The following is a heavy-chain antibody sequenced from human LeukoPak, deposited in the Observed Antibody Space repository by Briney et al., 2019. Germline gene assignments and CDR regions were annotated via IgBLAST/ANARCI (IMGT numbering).Heavy chain of an antibody. CDR3: ASEGYSNYGYYYYYMDV. CDR2: LYYIGST. J-gene: IGHJ6*03. V-gene: IGHV4-39*07. CDR1: GGSISSSSYY. D-gene: IGHD4-11*01. Sequence: SETLSLTCTVSGGSISSSSYYWGWIRQPPGKGLEWIGSLYYIGSTYYNPSLKSRVTISVDTSKNQFSLKLSSVTAADTAVYYCASEGYSNYGYYYYYMDVWGKGTTVTVSS.